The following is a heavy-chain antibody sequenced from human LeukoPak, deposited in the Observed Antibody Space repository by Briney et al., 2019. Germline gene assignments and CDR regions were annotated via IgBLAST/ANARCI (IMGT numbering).Heavy chain of an antibody. Sequence: SGGSLRLSCAASGFTFSSYAMSWVRQAPGKGLEWVSAISGSGGSTYYADSVKGRFTISRDNSKNTLYLQMNSLRAEDTAVYYCAKDPTRSTSCQRDYWGQGTLVTVSS. CDR3: AKDPTRSTSCQRDY. D-gene: IGHD2-2*01. CDR2: ISGSGGST. J-gene: IGHJ4*02. CDR1: GFTFSSYA. V-gene: IGHV3-23*01.